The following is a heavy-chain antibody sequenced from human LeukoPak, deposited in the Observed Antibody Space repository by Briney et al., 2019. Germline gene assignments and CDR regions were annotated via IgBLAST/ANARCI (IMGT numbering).Heavy chain of an antibody. Sequence: SETLSLTCAVYGESLNGHYWSWIRQPPGKGLEWIGEGNESGGTKFNPSLKSRATISADTSKNQFSLKLSSVTAADTAVYYCAKNGQSGFSFDPWGQGTLVTVSS. CDR2: GNESGGT. V-gene: IGHV4-34*01. J-gene: IGHJ5*02. CDR3: AKNGQSGFSFDP. D-gene: IGHD1-26*01. CDR1: GESLNGHY.